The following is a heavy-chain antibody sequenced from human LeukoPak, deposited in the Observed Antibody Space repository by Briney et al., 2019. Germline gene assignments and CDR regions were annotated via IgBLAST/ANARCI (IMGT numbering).Heavy chain of an antibody. J-gene: IGHJ4*02. Sequence: GGSLRLSCAASGFTFSSYEMNWVRQAPGKGLEGVSYISSSGSTIYYADSVKGRFTISRDNAKNSLYLQMNSLRAEDTAVYYCARDPETTLLGDYWGQGTLVTVSS. CDR3: ARDPETTLLGDY. D-gene: IGHD4-17*01. CDR1: GFTFSSYE. V-gene: IGHV3-48*03. CDR2: ISSSGSTI.